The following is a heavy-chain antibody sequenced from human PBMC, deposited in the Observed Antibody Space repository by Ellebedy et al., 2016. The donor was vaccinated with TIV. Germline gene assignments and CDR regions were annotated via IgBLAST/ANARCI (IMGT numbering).Heavy chain of an antibody. V-gene: IGHV4-39*07. D-gene: IGHD2-21*02. CDR1: GGSISSSGYY. J-gene: IGHJ4*02. CDR3: SRGVTDQN. CDR2: INHSGST. Sequence: MPSETLSLTCTVSGGSISSSGYYWSWIRQPPGKGLEWIGEINHSGSTNYNSSLKSRVTISLDTSKNQFSLKLSSVTAADTAVYYCSRGVTDQNWGQGILVTVSS.